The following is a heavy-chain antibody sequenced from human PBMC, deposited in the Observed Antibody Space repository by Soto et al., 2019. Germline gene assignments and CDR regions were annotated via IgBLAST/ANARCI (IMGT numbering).Heavy chain of an antibody. CDR2: ISYDGSNN. CDR1: GFTFSNYG. CDR3: GKDRADCISTSCYRGGLAEANYYYGMDV. Sequence: GGSLRLSCAVSGFTFSNYGMHWVRQAPGKGLEWVAVISYDGSNNHCADSVKGRFTISRDNSENTLYLQMNSLRAEDTAVYYCGKDRADCISTSCYRGGLAEANYYYGMDVWGQGTTVTVSS. J-gene: IGHJ6*02. V-gene: IGHV3-30*18. D-gene: IGHD2-2*01.